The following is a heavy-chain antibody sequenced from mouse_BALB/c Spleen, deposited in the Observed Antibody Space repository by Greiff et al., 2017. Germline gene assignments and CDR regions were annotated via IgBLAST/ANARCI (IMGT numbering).Heavy chain of an antibody. J-gene: IGHJ4*01. CDR1: GFSLTSYG. CDR2: IWSGGST. Sequence: VNLVESGPGLVQPSQSLSITCTVSGFSLTSYGVHWVRQSPGKGLEWLGVIWSGGSTDYNAAFISRLSISKDNSKSQVFFKMNSLQADDTAIYYCARSTMPYYYAMDYWGQGTSVTVSS. V-gene: IGHV2-4-1*01. CDR3: ARSTMPYYYAMDY. D-gene: IGHD1-1*02.